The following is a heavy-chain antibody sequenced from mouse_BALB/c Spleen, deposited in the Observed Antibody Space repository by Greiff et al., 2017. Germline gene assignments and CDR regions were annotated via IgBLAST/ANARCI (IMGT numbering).Heavy chain of an antibody. CDR3: THGFAY. CDR2: IDPETGGT. Sequence: VQLQQSGAELVRPGASVTLSCKASGYTFTDYEMHWVKQTPVHGLEWIGAIDPETGGTAYNQKFKGKATLTADKSSSTAYMELRSLTSEDSAVYYCTHGFAYWGQGTLVTVSA. V-gene: IGHV1-15*01. J-gene: IGHJ3*01. CDR1: GYTFTDYE.